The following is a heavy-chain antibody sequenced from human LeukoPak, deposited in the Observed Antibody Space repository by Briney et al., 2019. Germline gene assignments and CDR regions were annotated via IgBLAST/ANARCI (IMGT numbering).Heavy chain of an antibody. V-gene: IGHV4-59*01. J-gene: IGHJ4*02. CDR1: GGSISSYY. Sequence: SETLSLTCTVSGGSISSYYWSWIRQPPGKGLEWIGYIYYSGSTSYNPSLKSRVTISVDRSKSQFFLKLSSVTAADTAVYYCARGGGYSSSWSYWGQGTLVTVSS. D-gene: IGHD6-13*01. CDR3: ARGGGYSSSWSY. CDR2: IYYSGST.